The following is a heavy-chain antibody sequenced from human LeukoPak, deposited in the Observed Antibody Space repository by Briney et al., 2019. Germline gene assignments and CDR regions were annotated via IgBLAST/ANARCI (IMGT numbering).Heavy chain of an antibody. Sequence: SGPALVNPTQTLTLTCTFSGFSLSTNGMRASWVRQPPGKGLEWIGSIYYSGSTYYNPSLKSRVTISVDTSKNQFSLKLSSVTAADTAVYYCARHLWSHSSSWTPFDYWGQGTLVTVSS. CDR1: GFSLSTNGMR. J-gene: IGHJ4*02. CDR3: ARHLWSHSSSWTPFDY. V-gene: IGHV4-39*01. CDR2: IYYSGST. D-gene: IGHD6-13*01.